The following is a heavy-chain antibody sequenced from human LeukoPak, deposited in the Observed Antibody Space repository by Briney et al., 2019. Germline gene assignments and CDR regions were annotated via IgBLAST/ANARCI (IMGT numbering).Heavy chain of an antibody. J-gene: IGHJ3*02. Sequence: GGSLRLSCVVSGFAISSSWMRWVRQVPGKGLEWVANINQDGSEKHYVDSVRGRFTISRDNAKDSLYLQMNSLGAEDTAVYYCAREPGLGYAFDIWGQGTKVTASS. D-gene: IGHD1-1*01. CDR3: AREPGLGYAFDI. V-gene: IGHV3-7*01. CDR1: GFAISSSW. CDR2: INQDGSEK.